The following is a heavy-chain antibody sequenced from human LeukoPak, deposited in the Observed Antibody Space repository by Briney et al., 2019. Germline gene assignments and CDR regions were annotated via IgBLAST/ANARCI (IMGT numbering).Heavy chain of an antibody. CDR3: ANLYGSGSQSDVFDL. Sequence: GRSLRLSCAASGFTFDDYAMHWVRQAPGKGLEWVSGITWNSGNRGYADSVKGRFTISRDNAKNSLHLQMNSLRVEDTAFYYCANLYGSGSQSDVFDLRGQGTMVTVSS. CDR1: GFTFDDYA. CDR2: ITWNSGNR. D-gene: IGHD3-10*01. V-gene: IGHV3-9*01. J-gene: IGHJ3*01.